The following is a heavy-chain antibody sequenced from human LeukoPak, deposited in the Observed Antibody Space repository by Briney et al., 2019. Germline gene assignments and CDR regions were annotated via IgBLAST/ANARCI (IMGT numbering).Heavy chain of an antibody. D-gene: IGHD3-3*01. J-gene: IGHJ5*02. CDR3: ARSYDFWSGYREYNWFDP. Sequence: ASVKVSCKASGYTFTGYYMHWVRQAPGQGLEWMGWVNPNSGGTNYAQKFQGRVTMTRDTSISTAYMELSRLRSDDTAVYYCARSYDFWSGYREYNWFDPWGQGTLVTVSS. CDR1: GYTFTGYY. CDR2: VNPNSGGT. V-gene: IGHV1-2*02.